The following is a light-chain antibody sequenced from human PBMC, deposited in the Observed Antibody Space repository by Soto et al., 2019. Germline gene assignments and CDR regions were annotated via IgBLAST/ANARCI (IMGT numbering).Light chain of an antibody. CDR2: ATY. CDR3: QQRSSWPFT. J-gene: IGKJ3*01. V-gene: IGKV3-11*01. CDR1: QTINSY. Sequence: EIVLTQSPATLSLSPGERATLSCRASQTINSYLAWYQQKPGQAPRLLIYATYNRATGIPARFSGSGSGTDFTLSNSSLEPEDFAVYYCQQRSSWPFTFGPGTKVDI.